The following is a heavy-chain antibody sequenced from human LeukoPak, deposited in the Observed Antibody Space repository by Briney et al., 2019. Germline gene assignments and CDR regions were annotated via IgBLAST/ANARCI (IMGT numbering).Heavy chain of an antibody. J-gene: IGHJ4*02. Sequence: SETLSLTCTVSGGSISSSSYYWGWIRQPPGKGLEWIGEINHSGSTNYNPSLKSRVTISVDTSKNQFSLKLSSVTAADTAVYYCARHDSVVVTYYFDYWGQGTLVTVSS. CDR2: INHSGST. CDR1: GGSISSSSYY. CDR3: ARHDSVVVTYYFDY. D-gene: IGHD2-21*02. V-gene: IGHV4-39*01.